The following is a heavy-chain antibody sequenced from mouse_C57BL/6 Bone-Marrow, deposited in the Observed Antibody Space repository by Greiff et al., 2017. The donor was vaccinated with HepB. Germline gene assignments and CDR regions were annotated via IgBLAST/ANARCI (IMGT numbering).Heavy chain of an antibody. CDR2: INPDSSTI. J-gene: IGHJ1*03. V-gene: IGHV4-1*01. CDR3: ARPYYGSEYWYFDV. CDR1: GIDFSRYW. D-gene: IGHD1-1*01. Sequence: AGGGIDFSRYWMSWVRRAPGKGLEWIGEINPDSSTINYAPSLKDKFIISRDNAKNTLYLQMSKVRSEDTALYYCARPYYGSEYWYFDVWGTGTTVTVSS.